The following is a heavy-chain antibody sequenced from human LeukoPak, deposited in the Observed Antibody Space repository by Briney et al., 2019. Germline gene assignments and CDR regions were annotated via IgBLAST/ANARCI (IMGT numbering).Heavy chain of an antibody. CDR3: ASVEQWLYVY. V-gene: IGHV4-34*01. CDR2: INHSGST. D-gene: IGHD6-19*01. J-gene: IGHJ4*02. Sequence: SSETLSLTCAVYGGSFRGYYWSWLRQPPGKGLEWIGEINHSGSTNYNPSLKSRVTISVDTSKNQFSLKLSSVTAADTAVYYCASVEQWLYVYWGQGTLVTVSS. CDR1: GGSFRGYY.